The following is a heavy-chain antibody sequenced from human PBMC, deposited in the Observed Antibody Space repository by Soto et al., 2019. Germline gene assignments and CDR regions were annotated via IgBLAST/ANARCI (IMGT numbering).Heavy chain of an antibody. D-gene: IGHD2-2*01. CDR3: ARLTAERVVAAGAMDV. CDR2: LYYSGLT. CDR1: AGSIRTGSYY. V-gene: IGHV4-39*01. Sequence: PSETLSLTCVVSAGSIRTGSYYGGWILQPPGKGLEWIWSLYYSGLTHYNPSLKSRFTISVDTSKNQFSLNLRSVTAADTALYYCARLTAERVVAAGAMDVWGQGTTVTVSS. J-gene: IGHJ6*02.